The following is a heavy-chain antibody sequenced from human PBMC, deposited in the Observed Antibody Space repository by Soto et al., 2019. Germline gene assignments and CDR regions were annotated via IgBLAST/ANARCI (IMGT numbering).Heavy chain of an antibody. D-gene: IGHD4-17*01. Sequence: SETLSLTCTVSGGSISSYYWSWIRQPPGKGLEWIGYIYYSGSTNYNPSLKSRVTISVDTSKNQFSLKLSSVTAADTAVYYCARFASDDYGDYDLDYWGQGTLVTVSS. CDR3: ARFASDDYGDYDLDY. V-gene: IGHV4-59*01. CDR1: GGSISSYY. J-gene: IGHJ4*02. CDR2: IYYSGST.